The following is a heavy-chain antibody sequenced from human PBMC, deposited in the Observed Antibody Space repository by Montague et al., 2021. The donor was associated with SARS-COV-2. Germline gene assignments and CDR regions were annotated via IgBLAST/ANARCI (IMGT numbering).Heavy chain of an antibody. J-gene: IGHJ3*01. CDR3: AQDLVLRPARPEALDV. Sequence: SLRLSCAASGFTFSSYSLNWVRQAPGKGLEWISYISSSTNIIYYADSVKGRFTISRDNARNSLYLQMNSLRVDDTAVYYCAQDLVLRPARPEALDVWGQGTVVTVSS. CDR2: ISSSTNII. D-gene: IGHD6-6*01. V-gene: IGHV3-48*04. CDR1: GFTFSSYS.